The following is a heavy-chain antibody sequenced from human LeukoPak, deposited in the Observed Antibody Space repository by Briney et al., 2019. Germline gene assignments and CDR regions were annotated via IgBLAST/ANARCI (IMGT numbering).Heavy chain of an antibody. CDR2: IYYSGST. D-gene: IGHD3-16*01. CDR1: GDSISSYY. J-gene: IGHJ4*02. CDR3: ARDLGKGGY. Sequence: SETLSLTCTVSGDSISSYYWSWIRQPPGKGLEWIGYIYYSGSTNYNPSLKSRVTISVDTSKNQFSLKLCSVTAADTAVYYCARDLGKGGYWGQGTLVTVSS. V-gene: IGHV4-59*01.